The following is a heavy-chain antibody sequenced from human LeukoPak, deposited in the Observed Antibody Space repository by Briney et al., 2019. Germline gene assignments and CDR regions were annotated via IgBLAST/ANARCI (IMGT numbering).Heavy chain of an antibody. CDR2: IRSKAYGGTT. CDR1: GFTFGDYA. CDR3: ARDGFGGSYYYYYMDV. J-gene: IGHJ6*03. V-gene: IGHV3-49*04. D-gene: IGHD3-10*01. Sequence: GGSLRLSCTASGFTFGDYAMSWVRQAPGKGLEWVGFIRSKAYGGTTEYAASVKGRFTISRDDSKSIAYLQMNSLKTEDTAVYYCARDGFGGSYYYYYMDVWGKGTTVTISS.